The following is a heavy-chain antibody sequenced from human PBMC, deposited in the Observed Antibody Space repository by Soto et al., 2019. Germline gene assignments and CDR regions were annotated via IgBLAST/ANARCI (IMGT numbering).Heavy chain of an antibody. CDR1: GFTFSNYG. J-gene: IGHJ4*02. V-gene: IGHV3-64*02. CDR2: ITPSGGAT. D-gene: IGHD3-22*01. CDR3: ARVFHDSGGYYYDY. Sequence: PGGSLRLSCAASGFTFSNYGMHWVRQAPGKGLEYVSAITPSGGATYYADSVKGRFTISRDNSKNTLYLQMGSLRVEDMAVYYCARVFHDSGGYYYDYWGQGTLVTVSS.